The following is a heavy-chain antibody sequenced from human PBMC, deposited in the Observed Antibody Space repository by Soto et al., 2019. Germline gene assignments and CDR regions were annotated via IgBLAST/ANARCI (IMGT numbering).Heavy chain of an antibody. CDR2: IYSGGST. D-gene: IGHD2-21*02. V-gene: IGHV3-53*04. Sequence: EVQLVESGGGLVQPGGSLRLSCAASGFTVSSNYMSWVRQAPGKGLEWVSVIYSGGSTYYADSVKGRFTISRHNSKNSLYLQMNSLRAEDKAVYYCARGRDCGGDCPNWFDPWGQGTLVTVSS. CDR1: GFTVSSNY. J-gene: IGHJ5*02. CDR3: ARGRDCGGDCPNWFDP.